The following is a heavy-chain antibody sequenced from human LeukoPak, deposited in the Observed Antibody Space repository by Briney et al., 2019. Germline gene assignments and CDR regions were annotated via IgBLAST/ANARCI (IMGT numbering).Heavy chain of an antibody. CDR1: GFTFSSYA. CDR2: ISGSGGST. J-gene: IGHJ6*02. CDR3: AKSGGTPYYYYYGMDV. V-gene: IGHV3-23*01. D-gene: IGHD3-16*01. Sequence: GGSLRLSCAASGFTFSSYAMSWVRQAPGKGLEWVSAISGSGGSTYYADSVKGRFTISGDNSKNTLYLQMNSLRAEDTAVYYCAKSGGTPYYYYYGMDVWGQGTTVTVSS.